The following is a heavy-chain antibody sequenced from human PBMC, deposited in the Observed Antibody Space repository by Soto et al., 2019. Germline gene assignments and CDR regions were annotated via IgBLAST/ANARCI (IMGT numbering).Heavy chain of an antibody. CDR2: IFWDDDK. J-gene: IGHJ4*02. CDR1: GFSLSTSGVG. Sequence: QITLKESGPTLVKPTQTLTLTCSFSGFSLSTSGVGVGWIRQPPEKALEWLALIFWDDDKRYSPSLKGRLTITKDTSKNQVVLTLTNRDPVDTATYYCARILTGTGGHFDYWGQGALVTVSS. D-gene: IGHD2-8*02. V-gene: IGHV2-5*02. CDR3: ARILTGTGGHFDY.